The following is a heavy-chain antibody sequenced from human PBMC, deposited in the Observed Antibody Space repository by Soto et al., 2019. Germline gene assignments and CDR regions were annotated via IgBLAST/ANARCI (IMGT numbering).Heavy chain of an antibody. J-gene: IGHJ4*02. V-gene: IGHV1-18*01. CDR1: GYTFTSYG. Sequence: QVQLVQSGAEVKKPGASVKVSCKASGYTFTSYGISWVRQAPGQGLEWMGWINAYNGNTNYAQNFQGRVTMTTGTFSRTAYMELRSLRSDDTAVYYCARDWFGVDYWGQGTLVTVSS. CDR2: INAYNGNT. D-gene: IGHD3-16*01. CDR3: ARDWFGVDY.